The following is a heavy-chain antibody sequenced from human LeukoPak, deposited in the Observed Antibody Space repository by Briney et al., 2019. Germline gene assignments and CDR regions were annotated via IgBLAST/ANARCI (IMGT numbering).Heavy chain of an antibody. CDR3: ARDTAPNGYSLDY. CDR1: GFIFSSYG. Sequence: GGSLRLSCAASGFIFSSYGMHWVRQAPGKGLEWVAVIWFDGSNIYYTDSVEGRFTISRDNSKNTLYLQMNSLRAEDTAVYYCARDTAPNGYSLDYWGQGTLVTVSS. J-gene: IGHJ4*02. D-gene: IGHD4-11*01. CDR2: IWFDGSNI. V-gene: IGHV3-33*01.